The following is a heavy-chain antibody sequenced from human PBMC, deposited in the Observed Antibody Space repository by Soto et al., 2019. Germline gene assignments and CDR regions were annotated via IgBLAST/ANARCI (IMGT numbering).Heavy chain of an antibody. J-gene: IGHJ4*02. D-gene: IGHD6-13*01. CDR2: ISGSGGST. CDR1: GFTFSNSA. V-gene: IGHV3-23*01. CDR3: AYSSTPFDY. Sequence: PGGSLRLSCVASGFTFSNSAMSWFRQAPGKGLEWVSTISGSGGSTYYADSVKGRFTISRDNSKNTLYLQMNSLRAEDTAVYYCAYSSTPFDYWGQGTLVTVSS.